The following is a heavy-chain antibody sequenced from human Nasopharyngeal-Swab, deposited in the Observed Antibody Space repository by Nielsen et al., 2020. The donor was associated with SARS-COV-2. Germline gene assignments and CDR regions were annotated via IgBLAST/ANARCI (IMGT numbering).Heavy chain of an antibody. J-gene: IGHJ3*02. D-gene: IGHD3-22*01. CDR3: ARHLFTMIVVVISDAFDI. Sequence: WIRQPPGKGLEWIGNIYYSGSTYYSPSLKSRVTISVDTSKNQFSLKLSSVTAADTAVYYCARHLFTMIVVVISDAFDIWGQGTMVTVSS. V-gene: IGHV4-39*01. CDR2: IYYSGST.